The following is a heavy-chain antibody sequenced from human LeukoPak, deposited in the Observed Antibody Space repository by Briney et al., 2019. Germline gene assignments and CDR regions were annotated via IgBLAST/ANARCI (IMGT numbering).Heavy chain of an antibody. D-gene: IGHD3-22*01. V-gene: IGHV4-34*01. CDR2: INHSGST. Sequence: PSETLSLTCAVYGGSFSGYYWSWIRQPPGKGLEWIGEINHSGSTNYNPSLKSRVTISVDTSKNQFFLKLSSVTAADTAVYYCAIAQSSGYDYWGQGTLVTVSS. CDR3: AIAQSSGYDY. CDR1: GGSFSGYY. J-gene: IGHJ4*02.